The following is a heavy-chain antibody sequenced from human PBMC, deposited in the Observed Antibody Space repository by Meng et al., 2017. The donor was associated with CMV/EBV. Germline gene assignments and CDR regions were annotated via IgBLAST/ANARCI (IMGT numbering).Heavy chain of an antibody. CDR3: ATAAGSRAPGGAFDI. CDR1: GGTFSSYA. J-gene: IGHJ3*02. D-gene: IGHD2-2*01. CDR2: IIPILGIA. Sequence: SVKVSCKASGGTFSSYAISWVRQAPGQGLEWMGGIIPILGIANYAQKFQGRVTITADKSTSTAYMELSSLRSEDTAVYYCATAAGSRAPGGAFDIWGQGTMVTVSS. V-gene: IGHV1-69*10.